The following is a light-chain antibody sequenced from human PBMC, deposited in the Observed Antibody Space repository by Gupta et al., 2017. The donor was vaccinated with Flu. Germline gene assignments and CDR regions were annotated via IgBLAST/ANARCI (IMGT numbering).Light chain of an antibody. Sequence: EIVLTQSAATLSLSPAEGATLSCRASQSVSSYLAWYQQKPGQAPRLLIYDASNRATGLPARFSGSGCGTDFTLTISSLEPEDFAFYYCQQRGNWPYTFGQGTKLEIK. CDR1: QSVSSY. J-gene: IGKJ2*01. CDR3: QQRGNWPYT. CDR2: DAS. V-gene: IGKV3-11*01.